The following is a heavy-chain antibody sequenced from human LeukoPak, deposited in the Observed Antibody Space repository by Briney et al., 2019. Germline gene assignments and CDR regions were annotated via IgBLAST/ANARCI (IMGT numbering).Heavy chain of an antibody. CDR1: GFTFDDYA. CDR3: AKSRRTHATDAQFDY. V-gene: IGHV3-9*01. J-gene: IGHJ4*02. Sequence: PGRSLRLSCAASGFTFDDYALHWVRQAPGKGLEWVSGISWNSGSIGYADSVKGRFTISRDNAKNSLYLQMNSLRAEDTALYYCAKSRRTHATDAQFDYWGQGTLVTVSS. CDR2: ISWNSGSI. D-gene: IGHD1-14*01.